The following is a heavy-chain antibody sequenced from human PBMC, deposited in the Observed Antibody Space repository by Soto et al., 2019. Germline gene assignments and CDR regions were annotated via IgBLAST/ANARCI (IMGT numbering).Heavy chain of an antibody. CDR3: ARDRHCSGGTCFYYGMDV. D-gene: IGHD2-15*01. CDR2: IYNGGST. V-gene: IGHV3-66*01. J-gene: IGHJ6*02. CDR1: GFTVSIQY. Sequence: EVQLVESGGGLVQPGGSLRLSCAASGFTVSIQYMSWVRQAPGKGLEWVSIIYNGGSTYYADSVKGRFTISRDNSKNTLYLQMNSLRVEDTAVYYCARDRHCSGGTCFYYGMDVWGQGTTVSVSS.